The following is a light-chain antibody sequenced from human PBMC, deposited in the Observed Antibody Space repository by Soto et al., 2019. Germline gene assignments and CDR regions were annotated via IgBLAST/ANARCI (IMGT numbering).Light chain of an antibody. CDR2: AAS. CDR3: QQLNSYPPWT. J-gene: IGKJ1*01. Sequence: IQLTQSPSSLSASEGDRVTITCRASQGISSYLAWYQQKPGKAPKLLIYAASTLQSGVPSRFSGSGSGTDFTLTISSLQPEDFATYYCQQLNSYPPWTFGQGTKVDIK. V-gene: IGKV1-9*01. CDR1: QGISSY.